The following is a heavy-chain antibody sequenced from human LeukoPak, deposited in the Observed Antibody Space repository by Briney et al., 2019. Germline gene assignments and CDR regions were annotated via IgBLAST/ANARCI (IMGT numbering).Heavy chain of an antibody. J-gene: IGHJ4*02. CDR2: IYYSGST. CDR3: ARHVEIAVAGPIDY. CDR1: GGSISSSRDY. D-gene: IGHD6-19*01. V-gene: IGHV4-39*01. Sequence: SETLSLTCTASGGSISSSRDYWGWIRQPPGKVLEWIGSIYYSGSTYYNPSLKSRVTISVDTSKNQFSLKLSSVTAADTAVYYCARHVEIAVAGPIDYWGQGTLVTVSS.